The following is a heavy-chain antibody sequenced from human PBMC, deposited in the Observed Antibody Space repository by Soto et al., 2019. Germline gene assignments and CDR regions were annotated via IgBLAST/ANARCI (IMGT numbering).Heavy chain of an antibody. D-gene: IGHD3-10*01. J-gene: IGHJ4*02. V-gene: IGHV4-30-2*01. CDR1: GGSFSGYY. Sequence: SETLSLTCAVYGGSFSGYYWSWIRQPPGKGLEWIGYIYHSGSTYYNPSLKSRVTISVDRSKNQFSLKLSSVTAADTAVYYCARVSPTYYFSYWGQGTLVTVSS. CDR3: ARVSPTYYFSY. CDR2: IYHSGST.